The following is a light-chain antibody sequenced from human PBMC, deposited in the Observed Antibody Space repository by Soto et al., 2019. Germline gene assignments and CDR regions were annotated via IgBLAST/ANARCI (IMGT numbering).Light chain of an antibody. J-gene: IGKJ5*01. CDR3: QQYNGWPPT. CDR2: GAS. CDR1: QSISSN. V-gene: IGKV3-15*01. Sequence: EILMTQSPAPPAVSPVESPTLSCRASQSISSNLAWYQQKPGQAPRLLIYGASTRVSGVPARFSDSGSETEFTLTISSLQSEDFAVYYCQQYNGWPPTFGQGTRLEIK.